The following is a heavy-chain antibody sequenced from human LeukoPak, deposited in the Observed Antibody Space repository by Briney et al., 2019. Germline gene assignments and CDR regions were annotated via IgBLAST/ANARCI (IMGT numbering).Heavy chain of an antibody. CDR3: ARVSGATEFDY. CDR2: IYYSGST. Sequence: SETLSLTCAVSGGSISSSSYYWGWIRQPPGKGLEWIGSIYYSGSTYYNPSLKSRVTISVDTSKNQFSLKLSSVTAADTAVYYCARVSGATEFDYWGQGTLVTVSS. D-gene: IGHD1-26*01. CDR1: GGSISSSSYY. V-gene: IGHV4-39*07. J-gene: IGHJ4*02.